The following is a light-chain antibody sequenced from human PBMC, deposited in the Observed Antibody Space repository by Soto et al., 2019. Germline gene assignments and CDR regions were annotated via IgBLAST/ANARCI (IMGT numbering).Light chain of an antibody. J-gene: IGLJ2*01. Sequence: QSALTQPPSASGSPGQSVTIPCTGTSSDVGGYNYVSWYQQHPGKAPKVIIYDVSKRPSGVPDRFSGSKSGNTASLTVSGLQTEDEADYYCASHAGSSAVFGGGTKLTVL. CDR2: DVS. CDR1: SSDVGGYNY. V-gene: IGLV2-8*01. CDR3: ASHAGSSAV.